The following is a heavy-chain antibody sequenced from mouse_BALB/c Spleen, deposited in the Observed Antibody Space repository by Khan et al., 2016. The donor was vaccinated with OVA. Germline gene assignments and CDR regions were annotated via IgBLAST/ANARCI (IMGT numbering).Heavy chain of an antibody. CDR1: GYSFTVYY. CDR2: VNPHNGDT. D-gene: IGHD2-14*01. CDR3: ARGYDFFAY. J-gene: IGHJ3*01. Sequence: VRLQQSGPDLVKPGASVKISCKASGYSFTVYYMSWEKQSHGKSPEWIGRVNPHNGDTNYNQKFKGKAILTVDKSSSTADMELRSLTSEDSAVYYCARGYDFFAYWGQGTLVTVSA. V-gene: IGHV1-26*01.